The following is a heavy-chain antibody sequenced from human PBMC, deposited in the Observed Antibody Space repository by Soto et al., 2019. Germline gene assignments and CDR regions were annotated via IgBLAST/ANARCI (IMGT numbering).Heavy chain of an antibody. CDR1: GASFAGYY. CDR3: ARYGGTSIWYFDI. D-gene: IGHD2-15*01. V-gene: IGHV4-34*01. Sequence: QVQLQQWGAGLLKPSETLSLTCTVYGASFAGYYWTWLRQSPGKGLEWIGEVSHSGIAKYNPSLVSRVTISLDTSNNQFSLDLTSVTAADTAVYYCARYGGTSIWYFDIWGRGTLVSVSS. CDR2: VSHSGIA. J-gene: IGHJ2*01.